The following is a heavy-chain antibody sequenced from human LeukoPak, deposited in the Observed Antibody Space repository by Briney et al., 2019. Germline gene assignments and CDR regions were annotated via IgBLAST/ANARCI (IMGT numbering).Heavy chain of an antibody. CDR2: VSESGGNT. CDR1: GFTFSTYA. J-gene: IGHJ6*04. D-gene: IGHD3-22*01. CDR3: AKEAIVAINGPV. Sequence: GGSLRLSCVASGFTFSTYAMGWVRQVPGKGLEWVSSVSESGGNTYYADSVKGRFTISRDNSKNTLYLQMNSLRVEDTAVYYCAKEAIVAINGPVWGTGTTVTISP. V-gene: IGHV3-23*01.